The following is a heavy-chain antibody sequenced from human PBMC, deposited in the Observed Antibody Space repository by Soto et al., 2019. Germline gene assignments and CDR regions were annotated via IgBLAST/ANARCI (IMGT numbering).Heavy chain of an antibody. Sequence: RASVKVSCKASGYTFSNFAISWVRQAPGQGLEWMGRIIPIFDSTNYAQEFQGRATITADESTNTAYMELNSLRSEDTAIYYCAKGGKVAADYYGMDVWGQGTTVTVSS. CDR3: AKGGKVAADYYGMDV. D-gene: IGHD6-13*01. CDR2: IIPIFDST. CDR1: GYTFSNFA. J-gene: IGHJ6*02. V-gene: IGHV1-69*13.